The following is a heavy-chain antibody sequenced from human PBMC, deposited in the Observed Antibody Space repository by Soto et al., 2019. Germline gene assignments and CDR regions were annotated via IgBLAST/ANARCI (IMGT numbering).Heavy chain of an antibody. CDR2: IYHSGST. V-gene: IGHV4-30-2*01. CDR1: GGSISSGGYS. Sequence: QLQLQESGSGLVKPSQTLSLTCAVSGGSISSGGYSWSWIRQPPGKGLEWIGYIYHSGSTYYNPSLKSRVTISVDRSRNQSALKLSSVTAADTAVYYCAAGGGLPRYSWGPGTLVTVSS. CDR3: AAGGGLPRYS. J-gene: IGHJ4*02. D-gene: IGHD5-12*01.